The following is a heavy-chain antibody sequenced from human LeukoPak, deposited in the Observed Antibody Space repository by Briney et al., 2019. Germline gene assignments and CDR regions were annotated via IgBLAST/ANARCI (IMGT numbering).Heavy chain of an antibody. Sequence: GRSLRLSCAASGFTFSSYGMHWVRQAPGKGLEWVAVIWYDGSNKYYADSVKGRFTISRDNSKNTLYLQMNSLRAEDTAVYFCAKRGVVIRVFLVGFHKEASYFDSWGQGALVTVSS. CDR2: IWYDGSNK. V-gene: IGHV3-33*06. J-gene: IGHJ4*02. CDR3: AKRGVVIRVFLVGFHKEASYFDS. CDR1: GFTFSSYG. D-gene: IGHD3-10*01.